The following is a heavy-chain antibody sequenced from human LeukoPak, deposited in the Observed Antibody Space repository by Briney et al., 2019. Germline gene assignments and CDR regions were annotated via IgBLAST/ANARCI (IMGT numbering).Heavy chain of an antibody. V-gene: IGHV4-39*07. D-gene: IGHD1-14*01. J-gene: IGHJ6*03. Sequence: TSETLSLTCTVSGGSISSSSYYWGWIRQPPGKGLEWIGSIYYSGSTYYNPSLKSRVTISVDTSKNQFSLKLSSVTAADTAVYYCARETSETEEGLVHPKPRYYYYMDVWGKGTTVTVSS. CDR3: ARETSETEEGLVHPKPRYYYYMDV. CDR2: IYYSGST. CDR1: GGSISSSSYY.